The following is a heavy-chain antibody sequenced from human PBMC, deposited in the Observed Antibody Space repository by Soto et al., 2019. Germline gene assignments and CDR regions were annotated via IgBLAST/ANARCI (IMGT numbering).Heavy chain of an antibody. V-gene: IGHV4-30-4*01. CDR2: IHYSGST. Sequence: QVQLQESGPGLVKPSQTLSLTCSVSGDSISGGDYYWSWIRQPPGEALEWIGHIHYSGSTYYNASLKSRLTVSMDTSNNQFSLNLNSVTAADTAVYYCARDQRALRYFDYWGQGILVPVSS. J-gene: IGHJ4*02. CDR1: GDSISGGDYY. CDR3: ARDQRALRYFDY.